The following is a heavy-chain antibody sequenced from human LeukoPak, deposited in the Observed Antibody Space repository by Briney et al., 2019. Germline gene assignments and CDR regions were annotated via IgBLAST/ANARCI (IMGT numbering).Heavy chain of an antibody. Sequence: KSSETLSLTCAVYGGSFSGYYWSWIRQHPGKGLEWIGEINHSGSTNYNPSLKSRVTISVDTSKNQFSLKLSSVTAADTAVYYCARGGGYCSSTSCYGYYYYGMDVWGQGTTVTVSS. CDR3: ARGGGYCSSTSCYGYYYYGMDV. V-gene: IGHV4-34*01. CDR1: GGSFSGYY. D-gene: IGHD2-2*01. J-gene: IGHJ6*02. CDR2: INHSGST.